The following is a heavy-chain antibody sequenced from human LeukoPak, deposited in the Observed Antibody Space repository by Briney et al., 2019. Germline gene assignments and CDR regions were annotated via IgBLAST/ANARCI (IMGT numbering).Heavy chain of an antibody. CDR3: AKESGVVVTAIGDY. V-gene: IGHV3-23*01. D-gene: IGHD2-21*02. CDR2: ISGSGGST. J-gene: IGHJ4*02. CDR1: GFTFSSYA. Sequence: QSGGSLRLSCAASGFTFSSYAMSWVRQAPGKGLEWVSAISGSGGSTYYADSVKGRFTISRDNSKNTLYLQMNSLRAEDTAVYYCAKESGVVVTAIGDYWGQGTLVTVSS.